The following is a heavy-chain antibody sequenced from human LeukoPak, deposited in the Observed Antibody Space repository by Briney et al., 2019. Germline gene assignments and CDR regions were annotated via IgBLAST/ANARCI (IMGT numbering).Heavy chain of an antibody. D-gene: IGHD1-26*01. CDR1: EYTFTSYD. Sequence: ASVKVSCKASEYTFTSYDINWVRQVTGQGLEWMGWMNPNSGNTGYAQSFQGRVTMTRNTSISTAYMVLSSLISEDTAVYYCARTFRVGATTTRAFDIWGQGTMVTVSS. CDR2: MNPNSGNT. V-gene: IGHV1-8*01. J-gene: IGHJ3*02. CDR3: ARTFRVGATTTRAFDI.